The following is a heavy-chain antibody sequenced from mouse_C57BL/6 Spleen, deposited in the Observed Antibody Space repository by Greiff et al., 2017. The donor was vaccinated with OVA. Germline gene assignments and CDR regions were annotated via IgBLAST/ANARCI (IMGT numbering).Heavy chain of an antibody. D-gene: IGHD1-1*01. Sequence: VQLQQSGAELVRPGNSVKVSCKASGYDFTNYLIEWVKQRPGQGLEWIGVINPGSGGTNYNEKFKGKATLTADKSSSTAYMQLSSLTSEDSAVYFCARENYYGSRRFAYWGQGTLVTVSA. CDR2: INPGSGGT. CDR1: GYDFTNYL. V-gene: IGHV1-54*01. J-gene: IGHJ3*01. CDR3: ARENYYGSRRFAY.